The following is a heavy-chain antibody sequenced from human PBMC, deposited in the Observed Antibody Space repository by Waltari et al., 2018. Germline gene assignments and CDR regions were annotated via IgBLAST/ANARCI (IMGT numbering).Heavy chain of an antibody. J-gene: IGHJ4*02. Sequence: EVQLVQSGGGLVQPGGSLRLPCPASGFTFSRNVMSWVRQAPGKGLEWVGNIKHDGSEEWYVDSVKGRFTISRDNPKNSLYLQMNSLRAEDTAVYYCARDAARGTIDYWGQGTQVTVSS. V-gene: IGHV3-7*01. CDR1: GFTFSRNV. CDR2: IKHDGSEE. CDR3: ARDAARGTIDY. D-gene: IGHD3-16*01.